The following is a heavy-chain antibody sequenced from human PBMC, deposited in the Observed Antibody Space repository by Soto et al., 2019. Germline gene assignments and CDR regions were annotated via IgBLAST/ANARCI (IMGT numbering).Heavy chain of an antibody. Sequence: EVQLLESGGGLVQPGGSQRLSCAASGFTFSSYAMSWVRQGPGKGLEWVTLISGSGGVTDYADSVKGRFTVSRDNSKNTMYLELNSLTAGVTAIYYCAKIHSGSSEDAFDVWGQGTVVTVSS. CDR3: AKIHSGSSEDAFDV. CDR2: ISGSGGVT. CDR1: GFTFSSYA. J-gene: IGHJ3*01. V-gene: IGHV3-23*01. D-gene: IGHD6-19*01.